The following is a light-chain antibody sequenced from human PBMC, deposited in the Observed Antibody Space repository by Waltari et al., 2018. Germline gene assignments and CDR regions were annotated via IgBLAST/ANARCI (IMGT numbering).Light chain of an antibody. CDR3: QKYVNLPAT. V-gene: IGKV3-20*01. Sequence: EIVLTQSPGTLSLSPGERATLSCRSSQSVGKQLVWYQQKPGQAPRLLIYDASTRATGIPDRFSGSGSGTDFSLTISRLEPEDFAVYYCQKYVNLPATFGQGTRVEIK. CDR1: QSVGKQ. J-gene: IGKJ1*01. CDR2: DAS.